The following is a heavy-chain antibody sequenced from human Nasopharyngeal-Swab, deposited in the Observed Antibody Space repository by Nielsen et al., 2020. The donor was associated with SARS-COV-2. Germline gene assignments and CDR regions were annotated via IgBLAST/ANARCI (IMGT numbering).Heavy chain of an antibody. J-gene: IGHJ4*02. Sequence: LRLSCTVSGGSFSSGDYYWSWIRQPPGKGLEWIGYIYYSGSTYYNPSLKSRVTISVDTSKNQFSLKLSSVTAADTAVYYCARGHHYYGSGFQDYWGQGTLVTVS. D-gene: IGHD3-10*01. CDR1: GGSFSSGDYY. CDR2: IYYSGST. V-gene: IGHV4-30-4*01. CDR3: ARGHHYYGSGFQDY.